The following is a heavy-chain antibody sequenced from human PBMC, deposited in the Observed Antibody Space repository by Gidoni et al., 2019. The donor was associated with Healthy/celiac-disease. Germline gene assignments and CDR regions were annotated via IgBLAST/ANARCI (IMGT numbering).Heavy chain of an antibody. V-gene: IGHV1-18*04. J-gene: IGHJ3*02. CDR2: ISAYNCNT. CDR1: GYTFTSYG. D-gene: IGHD3-22*01. Sequence: QVQLVQSGAEVKKPGASVKVSCKASGYTFTSYGISWVRQAPGQGLEWMGWISAYNCNTNYAQKLQGRVTMTTDTSTSTAYMELRSLRSDDTAVYYCARASYYYDSNRLGDAFDIWGQGTMVTVSS. CDR3: ARASYYYDSNRLGDAFDI.